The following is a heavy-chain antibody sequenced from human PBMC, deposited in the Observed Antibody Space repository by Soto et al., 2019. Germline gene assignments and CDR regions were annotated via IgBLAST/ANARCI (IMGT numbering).Heavy chain of an antibody. CDR3: ARGYCSSTSCYTRTYYYYGMDV. V-gene: IGHV4-31*03. Sequence: SETLSLTCTVSGGSISSGGYYWSWIPQHPGKGLEWIGYIYYSGSTYYNPPLKSRVTISVDTSKNQFSLKLSSVTAADTAVYYCARGYCSSTSCYTRTYYYYGMDVWGQGTTVTVSS. D-gene: IGHD2-2*02. J-gene: IGHJ6*02. CDR2: IYYSGST. CDR1: GGSISSGGYY.